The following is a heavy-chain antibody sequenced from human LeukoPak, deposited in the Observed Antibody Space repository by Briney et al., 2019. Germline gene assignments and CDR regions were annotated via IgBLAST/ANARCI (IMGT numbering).Heavy chain of an antibody. Sequence: PSETLSLTCTVSGGSISRYYWSWIRQPPGKGLEWIGYIFYSGSTAYNPSLKSRVTISVDTSKNQFSLKLSSVTAADTAVYYCARDFLYGYGRNWFDPWGQGTLVTVSS. CDR3: ARDFLYGYGRNWFDP. CDR2: IFYSGST. CDR1: GGSISRYY. J-gene: IGHJ5*02. V-gene: IGHV4-59*12. D-gene: IGHD5-18*01.